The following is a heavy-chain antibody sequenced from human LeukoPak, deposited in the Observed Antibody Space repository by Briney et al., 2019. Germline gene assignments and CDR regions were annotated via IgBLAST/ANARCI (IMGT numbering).Heavy chain of an antibody. CDR3: ARDLTHYFDY. CDR2: IWYDGSNK. CDR1: GFTFSSYG. J-gene: IGHJ4*02. Sequence: PGRSLRLSCAASGFTFSSYGIHWVRQAPGKGLEWVAVIWYDGSNKYYADSVKGRLTISRDNSKNTMYLQMNSLRVEDTAVYYCARDLTHYFDYWGQGTLVTVSS. V-gene: IGHV3-33*01.